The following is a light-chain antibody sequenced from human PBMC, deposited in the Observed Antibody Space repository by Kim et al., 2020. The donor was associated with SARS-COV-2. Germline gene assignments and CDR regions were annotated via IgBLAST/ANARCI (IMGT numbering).Light chain of an antibody. CDR1: QSVLYSSNNKNY. CDR3: QQYYSTPYT. CDR2: WAS. J-gene: IGKJ2*01. Sequence: DIVMTQSPDSLAVSLGERATINCKSSQSVLYSSNNKNYLAWYQQKPGQPPKLLIYWASTRESGVPDRFSGSGSGTDFTLTISSLQAEDGAVYYCQQYYSTPYTFGQGNKLEI. V-gene: IGKV4-1*01.